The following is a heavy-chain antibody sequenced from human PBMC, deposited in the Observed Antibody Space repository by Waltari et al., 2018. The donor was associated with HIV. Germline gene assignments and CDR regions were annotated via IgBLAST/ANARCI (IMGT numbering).Heavy chain of an antibody. CDR1: GFTFRSFT. J-gene: IGHJ4*02. CDR2: ISYDGSNK. V-gene: IGHV3-30*04. D-gene: IGHD6-19*01. Sequence: QVQLVESGGGVVQPGRSLRLSCAASGFTFRSFTMHWVRQAPGKGLGWVSLISYDGSNKDYADSVKGRVTISRDDSKNTLYLQMNSLRAEDTAVYYCARGAYSSGWTFDYWGQGTLVTVSS. CDR3: ARGAYSSGWTFDY.